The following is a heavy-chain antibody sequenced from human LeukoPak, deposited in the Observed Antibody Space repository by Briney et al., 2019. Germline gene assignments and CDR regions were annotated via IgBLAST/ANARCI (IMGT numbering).Heavy chain of an antibody. J-gene: IGHJ4*02. D-gene: IGHD2-2*02. CDR1: GFTFSSYS. CDR3: ARDKYRHLVDY. V-gene: IGHV3-21*01. CDR2: ISSSSYI. Sequence: PGGSLRLSCAASGFTFSSYSMNWVRQAPGKGLKWVSSISSSSYIYYADSVKGRFTISRDNAKNSLYLQMNSLRAEDTAVYYCARDKYRHLVDYWGQGTLVTVSS.